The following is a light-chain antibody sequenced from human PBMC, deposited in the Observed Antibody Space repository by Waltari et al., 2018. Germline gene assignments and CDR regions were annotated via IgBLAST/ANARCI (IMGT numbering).Light chain of an antibody. V-gene: IGLV2-23*02. CDR3: CSYVDSRTFEWV. Sequence: QFALNQPAPVSGAPGQSITISCTGTSSDIGIYNLVSWYQQYPGKAPKLIICEVTKRPSGVSDRFSGSKSGSTASLTISGLQPEDEADYYCCSYVDSRTFEWVFGGGTKLTVL. J-gene: IGLJ3*02. CDR2: EVT. CDR1: SSDIGIYNL.